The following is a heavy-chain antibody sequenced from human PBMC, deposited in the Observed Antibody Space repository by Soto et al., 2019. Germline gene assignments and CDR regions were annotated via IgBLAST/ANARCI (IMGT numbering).Heavy chain of an antibody. J-gene: IGHJ4*02. D-gene: IGHD3-16*02. CDR3: AKDVVVDVWGSYRYGNDY. V-gene: IGHV3-23*01. Sequence: GGSLRLSCAASGFTFSSYAMSWVRQAPGKGLEWVSAISGSGGSTYYADSVKGRFTISRDNSKNTLYLQMNSLRAEDTAVYYCAKDVVVDVWGSYRYGNDYWGQGTLVTVSS. CDR2: ISGSGGST. CDR1: GFTFSSYA.